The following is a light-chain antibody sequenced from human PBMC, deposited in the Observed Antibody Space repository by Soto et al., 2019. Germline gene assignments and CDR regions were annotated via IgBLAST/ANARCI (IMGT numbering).Light chain of an antibody. CDR1: RTIDSSF. CDR3: QQYAGSLWT. V-gene: IGKV3-20*01. CDR2: GTS. Sequence: IVLTQSPGTLSLSPGDRATLSCRASRTIDSSFLVWYQQKPGQAPRLLLFGTSNRATGIPDRFSGSGSGTDFTLTISKLEPDDFAVYYCQQYAGSLWTFGQGTKVEIK. J-gene: IGKJ1*01.